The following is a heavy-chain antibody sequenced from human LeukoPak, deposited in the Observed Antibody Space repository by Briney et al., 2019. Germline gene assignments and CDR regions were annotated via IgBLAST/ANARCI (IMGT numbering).Heavy chain of an antibody. D-gene: IGHD3-9*01. CDR1: GGSISSGDYY. J-gene: IGHJ4*02. V-gene: IGHV4-30-4*01. Sequence: SETLSLTCTVSGGSISSGDYYWSWIRQPPGKGLEWIGYIYYSGSTYYNPSLKSRVTISVDTSKNQFSLKLSSVTAADTAVYYCARDYSTGYPSFDYWGQGTLVTVSS. CDR2: IYYSGST. CDR3: ARDYSTGYPSFDY.